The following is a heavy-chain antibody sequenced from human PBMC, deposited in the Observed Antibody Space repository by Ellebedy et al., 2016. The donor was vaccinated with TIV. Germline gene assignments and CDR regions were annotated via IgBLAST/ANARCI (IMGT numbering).Heavy chain of an antibody. D-gene: IGHD1-26*01. V-gene: IGHV3-23*01. J-gene: IGHJ4*02. CDR1: GFTFSSYG. CDR2: ISGSGGST. CDR3: ARDFGMEGYYFDY. Sequence: PGGSLRLSCAASGFTFSSYGMHWVRQAPGKGLEWVSAISGSGGSTYYADSVKGRFTISRDNSKNTLYLQMNRLTVEDTAVYYCARDFGMEGYYFDYWGQGTLVTVSS.